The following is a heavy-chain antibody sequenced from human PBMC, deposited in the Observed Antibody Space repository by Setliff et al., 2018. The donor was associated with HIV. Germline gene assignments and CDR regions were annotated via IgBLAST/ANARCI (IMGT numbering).Heavy chain of an antibody. Sequence: GGSLRLSCAASGFTFSNSWMSWVRQAPGKGLEWVANIKQDGSEKFYVDSVKGRFTISKDNAKNSLYLQMNSLRAEDTAVYYCATDLDSMYYFDYWGQGTLVTVSS. CDR1: GFTFSNSW. CDR3: ATDLDSMYYFDY. J-gene: IGHJ4*02. D-gene: IGHD3-22*01. V-gene: IGHV3-7*01. CDR2: IKQDGSEK.